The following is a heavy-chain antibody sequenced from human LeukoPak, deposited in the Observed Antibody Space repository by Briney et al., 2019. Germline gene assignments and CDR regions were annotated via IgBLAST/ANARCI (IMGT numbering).Heavy chain of an antibody. CDR1: GGSISRFY. Sequence: SETLSLTCSVSGGSISRFYWTWIRQPPGKGLEYIGYIYDTGSTNYNPSLKGRVTMSVDTSKNQFSLRLSSVTAADTAVYYCAKKLVVYQAQTEPVIALYSFNYGGQGPLAPVSS. V-gene: IGHV4-59*08. D-gene: IGHD3-22*01. CDR2: IYDTGST. CDR3: AKKLVVYQAQTEPVIALYSFNY. J-gene: IGHJ4*02.